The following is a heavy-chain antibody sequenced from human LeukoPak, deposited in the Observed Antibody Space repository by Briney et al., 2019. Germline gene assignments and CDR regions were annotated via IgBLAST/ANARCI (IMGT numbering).Heavy chain of an antibody. D-gene: IGHD2-15*01. CDR1: GYTFTIYY. CDR3: ARSTRHCILPTY. Sequence: GASVTVSFKASGYTFTIYYMHWVRQAPGQGLEWMGIINPSGGSTSYAQKFQGRVTMTRDTSIGTAYMELSRLRSDDTAVYYCARSTRHCILPTYWGQGTLVTVSS. J-gene: IGHJ4*02. V-gene: IGHV1-46*01. CDR2: INPSGGST.